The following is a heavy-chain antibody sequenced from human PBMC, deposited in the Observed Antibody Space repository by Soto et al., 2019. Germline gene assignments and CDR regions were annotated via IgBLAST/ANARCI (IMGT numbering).Heavy chain of an antibody. CDR3: ARQYTRGYDFWSGKIGWFDP. J-gene: IGHJ5*02. CDR2: IYYSGST. D-gene: IGHD3-3*01. Sequence: SETLSLTCTVSGGSISSSSYYWGWIRQPPGKGLEWIGSIYYSGSTYYNPSLKSRVTISVDTSKNQFSLKLSSVTAADTAVYYCARQYTRGYDFWSGKIGWFDPWGQGTLVTVSS. CDR1: GGSISSSSYY. V-gene: IGHV4-39*01.